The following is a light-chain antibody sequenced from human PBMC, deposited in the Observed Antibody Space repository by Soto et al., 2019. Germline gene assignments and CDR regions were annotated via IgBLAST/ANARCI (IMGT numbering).Light chain of an antibody. CDR2: DTS. Sequence: EIVMTQSPATLSVSPGEGATLSCRASQGIGDTLAWYQQKPGQTPRLLIYDTSIRATGVPARFSGSRSGAEFTLTISRLEPEDFAVYYCQQYGSSRGTFGQGTKVDIK. V-gene: IGKV3-15*01. J-gene: IGKJ1*01. CDR3: QQYGSSRGT. CDR1: QGIGDT.